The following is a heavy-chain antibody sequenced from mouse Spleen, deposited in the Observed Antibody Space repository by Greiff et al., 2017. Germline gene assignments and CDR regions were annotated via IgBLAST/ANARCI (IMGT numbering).Heavy chain of an antibody. Sequence: EVQGVESGGGLVKPGGSLKLSCAASGFTFSSYAMSWVRQTPEKRLEWVAAINSNGGSTYYPDTVKDRFTISRDNAKNTLYLQMSSLRSEDTALYYCAKNYYDGSYAMDYWGQGTSVTVSS. CDR3: AKNYYDGSYAMDY. CDR1: GFTFSSYA. V-gene: IGHV5-6-2*01. D-gene: IGHD1-1*01. CDR2: INSNGGST. J-gene: IGHJ4*01.